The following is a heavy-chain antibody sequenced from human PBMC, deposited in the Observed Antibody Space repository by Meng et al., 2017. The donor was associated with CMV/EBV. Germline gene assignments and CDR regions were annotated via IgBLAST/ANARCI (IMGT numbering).Heavy chain of an antibody. V-gene: IGHV1-69*05. CDR1: GGTFSSYA. CDR3: ARWYSSSSTSPHAFDI. J-gene: IGHJ3*02. D-gene: IGHD6-6*01. CDR2: IIPIFGTA. Sequence: SVKVSCKASGGTFSSYAISWVRQAPGQGLEWMGGIIPIFGTANYAQKFQGRVTITTDESTSTAYMEPSSLRSEDTAVYYCARWYSSSSTSPHAFDIWGQGTMVTVSS.